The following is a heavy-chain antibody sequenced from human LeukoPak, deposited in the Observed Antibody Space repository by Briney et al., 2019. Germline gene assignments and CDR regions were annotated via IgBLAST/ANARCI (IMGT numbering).Heavy chain of an antibody. CDR1: GATVSSNY. CDR2: IYSGGAT. Sequence: GGSLRLSCVVSGATVSSNYMSWVRQAPGKGLEWVSVIYSGGATHYADSVKGRFTISRDISQNTLYLQMNDLRAEDTAVYYCARDFSGYWGQGTLVTVSS. V-gene: IGHV3-66*01. CDR3: ARDFSGY. J-gene: IGHJ4*01. D-gene: IGHD3-10*01.